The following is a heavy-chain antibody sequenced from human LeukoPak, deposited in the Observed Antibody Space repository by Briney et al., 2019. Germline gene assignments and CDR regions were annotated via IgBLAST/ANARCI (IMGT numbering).Heavy chain of an antibody. CDR2: IFSGSNT. J-gene: IGHJ3*02. Sequence: GGSLRLSCGAPGFTVSNHHMSWVRQTPGKGLEWVSVIFSGSNTYYIDCVKRRFTISRDNSKNTLYLQMNRLSAEDTAVYYCARDGGWPGYFDIWGQGTMVTVSS. D-gene: IGHD3-16*01. V-gene: IGHV3-53*01. CDR1: GFTVSNHH. CDR3: ARDGGWPGYFDI.